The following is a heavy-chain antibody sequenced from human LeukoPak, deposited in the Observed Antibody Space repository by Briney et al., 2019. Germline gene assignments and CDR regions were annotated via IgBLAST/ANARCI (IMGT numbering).Heavy chain of an antibody. CDR2: INWNGGST. V-gene: IGHV3-20*04. J-gene: IGHJ2*01. Sequence: PGGSLRLSCAASGFTFDDYGMSWVRQAPGKGLEWVSGINWNGGSTGYADSVKGRFTISRDNAKNSLFLQMNSLRAEDTALYYCTRDREYSSSYFGWYFDLWGRGTLVTVSS. CDR1: GFTFDDYG. CDR3: TRDREYSSSYFGWYFDL. D-gene: IGHD6-6*01.